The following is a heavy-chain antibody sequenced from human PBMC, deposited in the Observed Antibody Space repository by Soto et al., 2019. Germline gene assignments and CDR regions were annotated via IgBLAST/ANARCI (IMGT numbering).Heavy chain of an antibody. V-gene: IGHV3-15*01. J-gene: IGHJ3*02. CDR2: IRSKTDGGTT. CDR3: TTTRPGTPVFDI. D-gene: IGHD6-13*01. CDR1: GDTFNNAW. Sequence: PGGSMRISCAASGDTFNNAWMNGVLKDPGKGLEYIGRIRSKTDGGTTEYAAPVEGRFTISRDDSKNTLYLQMSGLKTEDTAVYYCTTTRPGTPVFDIRLQRTLVTV.